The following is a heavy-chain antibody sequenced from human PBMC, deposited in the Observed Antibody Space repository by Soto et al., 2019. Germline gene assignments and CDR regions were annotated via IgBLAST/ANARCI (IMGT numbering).Heavy chain of an antibody. V-gene: IGHV3-48*01. Sequence: EVQLVESGGGLVQPGGSLRLSCAASGFTFSSYSMNWVRQAPGKGLEWVSYISSSSSTIYYADYVKGRFTIYRDNAKNSLYLQMNSLRAEDTAVYYCASWGGKVDVWGKGTTVTVSS. CDR2: ISSSSSTI. CDR3: ASWGGKVDV. J-gene: IGHJ6*04. D-gene: IGHD2-21*01. CDR1: GFTFSSYS.